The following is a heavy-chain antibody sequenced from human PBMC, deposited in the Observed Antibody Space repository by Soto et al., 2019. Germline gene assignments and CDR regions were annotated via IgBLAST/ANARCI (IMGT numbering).Heavy chain of an antibody. D-gene: IGHD1-20*01. J-gene: IGHJ5*02. CDR3: ARHRYWFDP. Sequence: SETLSLTCTVSGGSISSSSSYWGWIRQPPGKGLEWVRSIYYLGNTYYNPSLGGRVSISVDTSKNQFSLKLSSVTAADTAVYYCARHRYWFDPWGQGTLVTVSS. CDR1: GGSISSSSSY. V-gene: IGHV4-39*01. CDR2: IYYLGNT.